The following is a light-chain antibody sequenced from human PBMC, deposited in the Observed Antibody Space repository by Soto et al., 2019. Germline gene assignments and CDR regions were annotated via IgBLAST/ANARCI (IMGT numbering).Light chain of an antibody. V-gene: IGKV3-15*01. CDR2: AAS. CDR3: QQYTDWPWT. J-gene: IGKJ1*01. CDR1: QSVGRN. Sequence: DIVMTQSPATLSVSPGERATLSCRASQSVGRNLAWYQQKPGQAPRLLIYAASGRASDLPARFSGSGSGTEFTLTISSLQSEDFEVYYCQQYTDWPWTLGQGTKVDIK.